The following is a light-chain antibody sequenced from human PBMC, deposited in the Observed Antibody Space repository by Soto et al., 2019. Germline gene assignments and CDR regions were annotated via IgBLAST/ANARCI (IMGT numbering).Light chain of an antibody. CDR3: SSYAGSHPYEV. Sequence: QSALTQPRSVSGSPGQSVTISCTGTSSDVGAYNFVSWYQQNPGKAPKLILYDVIKRPSGVPDRFSGSKSGNTASLTISGLQSEEEADYHCSSYAGSHPYEVFGGWTKLTVL. CDR1: SSDVGAYNF. V-gene: IGLV2-11*01. J-gene: IGLJ3*02. CDR2: DVI.